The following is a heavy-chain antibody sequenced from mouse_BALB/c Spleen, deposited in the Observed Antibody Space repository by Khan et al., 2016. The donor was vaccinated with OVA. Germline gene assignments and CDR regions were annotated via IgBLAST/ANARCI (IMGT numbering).Heavy chain of an antibody. CDR3: ARRRIYDGYYGGAMDY. J-gene: IGHJ4*01. V-gene: IGHV5-17*02. CDR1: GFTFSGFG. CDR2: ISSGSSTI. D-gene: IGHD2-3*01. Sequence: EVELVESGGGLVQPGGSRKLSCAASGFTFSGFGMHWVRQAPEKGLEWVAYISSGSSTIYYADTVKGRFTISRDNPKNTLFLQMTSLRSEDTAMDYCARRRIYDGYYGGAMDYWGQGTSVTVSS.